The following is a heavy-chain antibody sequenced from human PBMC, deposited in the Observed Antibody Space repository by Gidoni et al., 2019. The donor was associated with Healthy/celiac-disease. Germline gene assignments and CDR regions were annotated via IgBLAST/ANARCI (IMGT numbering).Heavy chain of an antibody. V-gene: IGHV3-21*01. CDR1: GFTFSSYS. CDR3: ARGMTTVTDDAFDI. J-gene: IGHJ3*02. D-gene: IGHD4-4*01. CDR2: ISSSSSYI. Sequence: EVQLVASGGGLVKPGGSLRLSCAASGFTFSSYSMNWVRQAPGKGLELVSSISSSSSYIYYADSLKGRFTISRDNAKNSLYLQMNSLRAEDTAVYYCARGMTTVTDDAFDIWGQGTMVTVSS.